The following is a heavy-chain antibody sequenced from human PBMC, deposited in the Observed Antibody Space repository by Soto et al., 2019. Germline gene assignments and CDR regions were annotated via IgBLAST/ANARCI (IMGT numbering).Heavy chain of an antibody. V-gene: IGHV4-39*01. J-gene: IGHJ6*03. Sequence: SETLSLTCTVSGGSISSSSYYWGWIRQPPGKGLEWIGSIYYSGSTYYNPSLKSRVTISVDTSKNQFSLKLSRVTAADTAVYFCARHDILTGYYYMDVWGKGTTVTVSS. CDR1: GGSISSSSYY. CDR2: IYYSGST. D-gene: IGHD3-9*01. CDR3: ARHDILTGYYYMDV.